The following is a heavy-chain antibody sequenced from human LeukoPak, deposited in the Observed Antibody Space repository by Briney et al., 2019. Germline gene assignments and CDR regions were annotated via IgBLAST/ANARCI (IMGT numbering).Heavy chain of an antibody. Sequence: ASVKVSCKTSGYTFSDYYIHWVRQAPGQGLELMGWLSPNSGGINSAQKFQGRVTMTRDTSISTAYMELNRLRSDDTAVYYCARCSTSCFNFDYWGQGTLVTVSS. CDR1: GYTFSDYY. CDR3: ARCSTSCFNFDY. CDR2: LSPNSGGI. J-gene: IGHJ4*02. V-gene: IGHV1-2*02. D-gene: IGHD2-2*01.